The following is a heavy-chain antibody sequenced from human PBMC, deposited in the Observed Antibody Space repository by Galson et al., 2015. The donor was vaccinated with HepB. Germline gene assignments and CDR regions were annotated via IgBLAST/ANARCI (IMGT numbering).Heavy chain of an antibody. CDR2: INTNTGNP. V-gene: IGHV7-4-1*02. J-gene: IGHJ5*02. CDR1: GYTFTSYA. CDR3: ARGHWNSGRYNWFDP. D-gene: IGHD1-7*01. Sequence: QSGAEVKKPGASVKVSCKASGYTFTSYAMNWVRQAPGQGLEWMGWINTNTGNPTYAQGFTGRFVFSLDTSVSTAYLQISSLKAEDTAVYYCARGHWNSGRYNWFDPWGQGTLVTVSS.